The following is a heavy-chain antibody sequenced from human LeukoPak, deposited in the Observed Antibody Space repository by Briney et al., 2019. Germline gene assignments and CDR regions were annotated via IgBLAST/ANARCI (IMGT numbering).Heavy chain of an antibody. CDR2: ISNTDDTV. Sequence: PGGSLRLSCAASGFIFSNFYMSWIRQAPGKGLEWVSHISNTDDTVHYADSVKGRFTISRDNAKNSLFLQMDSLRAEDTAVYYCARDSNVAVAANFDYWGQGTLVTVSS. CDR3: ARDSNVAVAANFDY. J-gene: IGHJ4*02. V-gene: IGHV3-11*04. D-gene: IGHD6-19*01. CDR1: GFIFSNFY.